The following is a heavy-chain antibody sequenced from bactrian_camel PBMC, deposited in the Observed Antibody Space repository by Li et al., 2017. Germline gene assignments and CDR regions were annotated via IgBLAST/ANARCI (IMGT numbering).Heavy chain of an antibody. CDR2: IDLSTTYVRT. Sequence: DVQLVESGGGSVQAGGSLRLSCAASGYTYSTDRMGWFRQAPGKEREGVAAIDLSTTYVRTTYADSVRGRFTISRDNAKNTVYLQMNSLKSEDTALHYCATQDYCSGGYCYQLGWSEYNYWGQGTQVTVS. V-gene: IGHV3S40*01. CDR1: GYTYSTDR. D-gene: IGHD2*01. CDR3: ATQDYCSGGYCYQLGWSEYNY. J-gene: IGHJ4*01.